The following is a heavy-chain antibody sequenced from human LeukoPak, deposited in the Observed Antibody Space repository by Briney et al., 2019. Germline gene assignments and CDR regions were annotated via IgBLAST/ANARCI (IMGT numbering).Heavy chain of an antibody. Sequence: GASVRVSCKASGSTFSIYAISWVRQAPGQGGEWMGGIIPIFGTANYAQKFQGRVTMTRSTTISTAYMELSSLRFEDTAVYYCTRSVRNGHIDYWGQGTLVTVSS. D-gene: IGHD2-21*01. CDR2: IIPIFGTA. CDR3: TRSVRNGHIDY. J-gene: IGHJ4*02. V-gene: IGHV1-69*05. CDR1: GSTFSIYA.